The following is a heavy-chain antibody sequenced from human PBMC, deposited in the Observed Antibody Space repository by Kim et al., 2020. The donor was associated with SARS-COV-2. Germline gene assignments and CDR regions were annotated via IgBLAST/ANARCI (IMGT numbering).Heavy chain of an antibody. V-gene: IGHV4-34*01. D-gene: IGHD6-13*01. CDR2: INHSGST. Sequence: SETLSLTCAVYGGSFSGYYWSWIRQPPGKGLEWIGEINHSGSTNYNPSLKSRVTISVDTSKNQFSLKLSSVTAADTAVYYCARTGYSSSWYGMKNWFDPGGQGTLVTVSS. CDR1: GGSFSGYY. CDR3: ARTGYSSSWYGMKNWFDP. J-gene: IGHJ5*02.